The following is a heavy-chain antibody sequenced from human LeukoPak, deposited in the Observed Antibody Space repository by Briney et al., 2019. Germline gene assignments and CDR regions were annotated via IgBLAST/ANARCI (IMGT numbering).Heavy chain of an antibody. CDR1: GYSISSGYY. CDR3: ARDVYSSGWTVAS. CDR2: IYHSGST. Sequence: PSETLSLTCTVSGYSISSGYYWGWIRQPPGKGLDWIASIYHSGSTYYNPSLKSRVTISVDTSKNQFSLKLSSVTAADTAVYYCARDVYSSGWTVASWGQGTLVTVSS. J-gene: IGHJ4*02. D-gene: IGHD6-19*01. V-gene: IGHV4-38-2*02.